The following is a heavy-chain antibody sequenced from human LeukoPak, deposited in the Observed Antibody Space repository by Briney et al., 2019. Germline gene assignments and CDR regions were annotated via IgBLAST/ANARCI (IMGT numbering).Heavy chain of an antibody. Sequence: SETLSLTRTVSGGSINNYYWSWIRQPPGKGLEWIGYIYYSGGTNYNPSLKSRVSISVDTSKNQFSLELSSVTAADTAVYYCARIVPYNYGYVDYWGQGTLVTVSS. J-gene: IGHJ4*02. D-gene: IGHD5-18*01. V-gene: IGHV4-59*01. CDR3: ARIVPYNYGYVDY. CDR2: IYYSGGT. CDR1: GGSINNYY.